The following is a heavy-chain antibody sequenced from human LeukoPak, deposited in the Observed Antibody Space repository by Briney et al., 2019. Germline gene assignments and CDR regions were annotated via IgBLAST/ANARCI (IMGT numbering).Heavy chain of an antibody. CDR1: GGSISSSSYS. D-gene: IGHD3-22*01. V-gene: IGHV4-39*01. CDR2: IYYSGST. Sequence: SPSETLSLTCTVSGGSISSSSYSWGWIRQPPGKGLEWIGSIYYSGSTYYNPSLKSRVTISVDTSKNQFSLKLSSVTAADTAVYYCARRGINYYDSSGYDYWGQGTLVTVSS. J-gene: IGHJ4*02. CDR3: ARRGINYYDSSGYDY.